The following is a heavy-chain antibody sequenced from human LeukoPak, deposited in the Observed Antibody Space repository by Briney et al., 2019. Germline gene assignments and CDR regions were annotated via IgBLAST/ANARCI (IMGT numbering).Heavy chain of an antibody. Sequence: GGSLRLSCAASGFTLSSYAMSWVRQAPGKGLEWVSAISGSGGSTYYADSVKGRFTISRDNSKNTLYLQMNSLRAEDTAVYYCAKAGNYYDSSGRDYWGQGTLVTVSS. J-gene: IGHJ4*02. V-gene: IGHV3-23*01. D-gene: IGHD3-22*01. CDR2: ISGSGGST. CDR3: AKAGNYYDSSGRDY. CDR1: GFTLSSYA.